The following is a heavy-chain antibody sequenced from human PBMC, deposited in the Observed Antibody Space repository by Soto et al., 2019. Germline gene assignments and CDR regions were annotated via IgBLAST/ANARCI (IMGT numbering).Heavy chain of an antibody. V-gene: IGHV3-33*01. CDR3: ARDFNVVVVAATGCDY. Sequence: QVQLVESGGGVVQPGRSLRLSCAASGFTFSSYGMHWVRQAPGKGLEWVAVIWYDGSNKYYADSVKGRFTISRDNSKNTLYLQMNSLRAEDTAVYYCARDFNVVVVAATGCDYWGQGTLVTVSS. D-gene: IGHD2-15*01. CDR1: GFTFSSYG. J-gene: IGHJ4*02. CDR2: IWYDGSNK.